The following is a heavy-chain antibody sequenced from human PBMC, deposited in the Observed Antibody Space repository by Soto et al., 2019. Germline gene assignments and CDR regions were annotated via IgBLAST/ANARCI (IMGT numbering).Heavy chain of an antibody. CDR1: GYSFTSYW. D-gene: IGHD2-21*01. V-gene: IGHV5-51*01. Sequence: GESLKISCKGSGYSFTSYWIGWVRQMPGKGLEWMGIIYPGDSDTRYSPSFQGQVTISADKSISTAYLQWSSMKASDTAMYYCARSIAGPYYYYGMDVWGQGTTVTVSS. J-gene: IGHJ6*02. CDR3: ARSIAGPYYYYGMDV. CDR2: IYPGDSDT.